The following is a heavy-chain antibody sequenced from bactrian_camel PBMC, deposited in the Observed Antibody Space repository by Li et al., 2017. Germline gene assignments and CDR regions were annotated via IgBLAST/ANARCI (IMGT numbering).Heavy chain of an antibody. CDR1: GFTWRSIW. CDR3: TVEGEGDYCIPGALHLFGT. V-gene: IGHV3S26*01. J-gene: IGHJ6*01. D-gene: IGHD6*01. CDR2: IDMAGDT. Sequence: HVQLVESGGGSVQAGGSLRLSCVASGFTWRSIWVGWFRQGLGTEREGVAAIDMAGDTRYLDSVKDRFTISRDNAKNMLYLQMNSLKPEDTAMYYCTVEGEGDYCIPGALHLFGTWDQGTQVTVS.